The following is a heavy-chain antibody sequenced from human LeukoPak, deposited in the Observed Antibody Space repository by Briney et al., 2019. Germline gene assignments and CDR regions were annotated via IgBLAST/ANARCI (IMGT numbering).Heavy chain of an antibody. CDR2: ISAYNGNT. Sequence: VASVKVSCKASGYTFTSYGISWVRQAPGQGLEWMGWISAYNGNTNYAQKLQSRVTMTTDTSTSTAYMELRSLRSDGTAVYYCARDCSGGSCYSNPTPLNYYYYYYMDVWGKGTTVTVSS. CDR1: GYTFTSYG. J-gene: IGHJ6*03. CDR3: ARDCSGGSCYSNPTPLNYYYYYYMDV. D-gene: IGHD2-15*01. V-gene: IGHV1-18*01.